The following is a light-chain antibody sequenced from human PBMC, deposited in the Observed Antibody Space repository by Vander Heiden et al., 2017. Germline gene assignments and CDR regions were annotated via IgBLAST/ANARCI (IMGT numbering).Light chain of an antibody. CDR3: ATWDDSLNGVV. Sequence: QSVLPQPPSASGTPGQRVTISCSGSSSNIGSNTVNWYQQLPGTAPKLLIYSNYQRPSGVPDRFSGSKSGTSASLAISGLQSEDEAEYYCATWDDSLNGVVFGGGTKLTVL. V-gene: IGLV1-44*01. CDR2: SNY. CDR1: SSNIGSNT. J-gene: IGLJ2*01.